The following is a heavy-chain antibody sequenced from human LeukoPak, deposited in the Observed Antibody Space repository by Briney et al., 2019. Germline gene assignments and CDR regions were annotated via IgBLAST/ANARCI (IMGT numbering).Heavy chain of an antibody. Sequence: GESLKISCQASGYSFTDYWIGLVRQVPGEGLELMGIIYPGDSDTRYNPSFQGQVTISADKSIRTAYLQWSSLKAPDTAMYYCARSDQLRWFGEARRPYYYGMDVWGQGTAVTVSS. J-gene: IGHJ6*02. CDR2: IYPGDSDT. CDR1: GYSFTDYW. V-gene: IGHV5-51*01. CDR3: ARSDQLRWFGEARRPYYYGMDV. D-gene: IGHD3-10*01.